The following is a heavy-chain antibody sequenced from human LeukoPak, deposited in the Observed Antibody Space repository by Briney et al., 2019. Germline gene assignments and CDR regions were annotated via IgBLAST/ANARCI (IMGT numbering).Heavy chain of an antibody. CDR1: GFTFSSYW. J-gene: IGHJ4*02. Sequence: GGSLRLSCAASGFTFSSYWMHWVRQAPGKGLVWVSNINGAESSTNYADSVKGRFTISRDNAKSTLYLQMSSLRPEDTAVYYCARGAAAANDYWGQGTLVTVSS. V-gene: IGHV3-74*01. CDR2: INGAESST. CDR3: ARGAAAANDY. D-gene: IGHD6-13*01.